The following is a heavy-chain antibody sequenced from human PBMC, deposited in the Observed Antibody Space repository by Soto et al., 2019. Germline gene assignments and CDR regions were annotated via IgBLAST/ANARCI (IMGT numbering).Heavy chain of an antibody. CDR3: ARQGPSSGWYTDFYYYYYGMDV. V-gene: IGHV1-18*01. CDR1: GYTFTSYG. CDR2: ISAYNGNT. Sequence: QVQLVQSGAEVKKPGASVKVSCKASGYTFTSYGISWVRQAPGQGLEWMGWISAYNGNTNYAQKLQGRGTMTTDTSTSTAYMELRSLRSDDTAVYYCARQGPSSGWYTDFYYYYYGMDVWGQGTTVTVSS. J-gene: IGHJ6*02. D-gene: IGHD6-19*01.